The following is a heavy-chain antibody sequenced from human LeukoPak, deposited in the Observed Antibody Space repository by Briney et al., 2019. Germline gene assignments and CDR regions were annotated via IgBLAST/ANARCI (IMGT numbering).Heavy chain of an antibody. V-gene: IGHV3-21*01. CDR2: ISSSSSYI. CDR3: ARATLNYSSGWLRGFDP. D-gene: IGHD6-19*01. Sequence: GGSLRLSCAASGFTFSSYSMNWVRQAPEKGLEWVSSISSSSSYIYYADSVKGRFTISRDNAKNSLYLQMNSLRVEDTAVYYCARATLNYSSGWLRGFDPWGQGTLVTVSS. J-gene: IGHJ5*02. CDR1: GFTFSSYS.